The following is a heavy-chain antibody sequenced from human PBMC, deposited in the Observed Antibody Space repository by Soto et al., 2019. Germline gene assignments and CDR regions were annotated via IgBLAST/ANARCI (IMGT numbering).Heavy chain of an antibody. D-gene: IGHD2-8*01. V-gene: IGHV1-18*01. CDR3: ARDSPYYANFGP. J-gene: IGHJ5*02. CDR2: VIASNGNT. CDR1: GYSFTSYG. Sequence: ASVKVSCKASGYSFTSYGISWVRQAPGQGLEWMGRVIASNGNTNYAQKLQDRVTMTTDTSTTTAYMELRSLRSDDTAVYYCARDSPYYANFGPWGQGTLVTVSS.